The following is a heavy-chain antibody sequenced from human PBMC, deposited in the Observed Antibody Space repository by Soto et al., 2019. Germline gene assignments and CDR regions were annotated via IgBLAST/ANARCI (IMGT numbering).Heavy chain of an antibody. CDR2: ISGSGGST. D-gene: IGHD6-13*01. Sequence: PVGSLRLSCAASGFTFSSYAMSWVRQAPGKGLAWVSAISGSGGSTYYADSVKGRFTISRDNSKNTLYLQMNSLRAEDTAVYYCAKATAAAGTSSWFDPWGQGTLVTVSS. CDR1: GFTFSSYA. V-gene: IGHV3-23*01. J-gene: IGHJ5*02. CDR3: AKATAAAGTSSWFDP.